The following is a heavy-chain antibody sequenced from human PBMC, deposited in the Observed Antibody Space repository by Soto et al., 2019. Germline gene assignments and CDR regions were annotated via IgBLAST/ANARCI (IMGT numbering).Heavy chain of an antibody. CDR3: AKHSTLYGMDV. CDR2: ISYDGSNK. J-gene: IGHJ6*02. CDR1: GFTFSSYG. Sequence: HPGGSLRLSCAASGFTFSSYGMHWVRQAPGKGLEWVAVISYDGSNKYYADSVKGRFTISRDNSKNTLYLQMNSLRAEDTAVYYCAKHSTLYGMDVWGQGTTVTVPS. V-gene: IGHV3-30*18.